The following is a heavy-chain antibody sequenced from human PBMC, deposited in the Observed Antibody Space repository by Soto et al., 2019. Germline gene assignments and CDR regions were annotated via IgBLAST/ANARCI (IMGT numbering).Heavy chain of an antibody. J-gene: IGHJ3*02. Sequence: QVQLVQSGAEEKKPGASVKVSCKASGYTFTSYAMHWVRQAPGQRLEWMGWINAGNGNTKYSQKFQGRVTITRDTSASTAYMELSSLRSEDTAVYYCAREGVQWLLPVAFDIWGQGTMVTVSS. D-gene: IGHD3-22*01. CDR2: INAGNGNT. V-gene: IGHV1-3*05. CDR1: GYTFTSYA. CDR3: AREGVQWLLPVAFDI.